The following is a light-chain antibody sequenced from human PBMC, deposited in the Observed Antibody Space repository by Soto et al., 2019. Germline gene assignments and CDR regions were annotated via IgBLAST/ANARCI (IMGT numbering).Light chain of an antibody. J-gene: IGLJ2*01. CDR2: EGT. CDR1: SSDIGSYDL. V-gene: IGLV2-14*02. Sequence: QSALTQPASVSGPLGQSIVISCTGSSSDIGSYDLVSWYQQYPGKAPKVVIFEGTKRPSGVSNRFSGSKSGNTASLTISGLQAEDEADYYCSSYTSSSTLVFGGGTKVTVL. CDR3: SSYTSSSTLV.